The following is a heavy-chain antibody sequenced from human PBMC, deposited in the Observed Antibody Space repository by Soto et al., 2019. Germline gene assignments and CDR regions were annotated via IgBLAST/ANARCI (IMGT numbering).Heavy chain of an antibody. D-gene: IGHD3-10*01. CDR3: TRAHGRRYYGSGSYYNI. CDR2: IYLSAST. Sequence: SETLSLTCAVSAYSISSGYYCGWIRLPPGKGLGWIGIIYLSASTYYNPSLKSRVTISVDTSNNQFSLKLSSVTAADTAVYYCTRAHGRRYYGSGSYYNIWGQGTLVTVSS. CDR1: AYSISSGYY. J-gene: IGHJ4*02. V-gene: IGHV4-38-2*01.